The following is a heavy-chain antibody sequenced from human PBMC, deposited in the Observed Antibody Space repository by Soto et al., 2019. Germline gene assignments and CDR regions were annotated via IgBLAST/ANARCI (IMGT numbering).Heavy chain of an antibody. CDR1: GFTFSSYW. CDR3: ASYDYDFWSGYSSLDY. Sequence: EVQLVESGGGLVQPGGSLRLSCAASGFTFSSYWMSWVRQAPGKGLEWVANIKQDGSEKYYVDSVKGRFTISRDNAKNSLYLQMNSLRAEDTAVYYCASYDYDFWSGYSSLDYWGQGTLVTVSS. J-gene: IGHJ4*02. D-gene: IGHD3-3*01. V-gene: IGHV3-7*05. CDR2: IKQDGSEK.